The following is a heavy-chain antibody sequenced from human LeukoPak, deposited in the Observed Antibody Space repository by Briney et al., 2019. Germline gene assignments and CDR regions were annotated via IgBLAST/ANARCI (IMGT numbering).Heavy chain of an antibody. D-gene: IGHD3-9*01. V-gene: IGHV3-9*03. Sequence: GGSLRLSCAASGFTFVDYAIHWVRQPPGKGLGWVSGISWNSGSIGYADSVKGRFTISRDNAKNSLYLQMNSLRAEDMALYYCAKGIDYDILTGYYSLWGQGTLVTVSS. CDR2: ISWNSGSI. J-gene: IGHJ4*02. CDR3: AKGIDYDILTGYYSL. CDR1: GFTFVDYA.